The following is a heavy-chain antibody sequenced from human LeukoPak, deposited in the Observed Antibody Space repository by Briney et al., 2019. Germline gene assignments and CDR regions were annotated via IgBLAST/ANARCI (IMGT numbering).Heavy chain of an antibody. J-gene: IGHJ4*02. D-gene: IGHD5-12*01. CDR2: ISSSSSTI. Sequence: GGSLRLSCAASGFTFNIYSMNWVRQAPGKGLEWVSYISSSSSTIYYADSVKGRFTISRDNAKNSLYLQMNSLRDEDTAVYYCARVQPYSGYDPWYDYWGQGTLVTVSS. CDR1: GFTFNIYS. CDR3: ARVQPYSGYDPWYDY. V-gene: IGHV3-48*02.